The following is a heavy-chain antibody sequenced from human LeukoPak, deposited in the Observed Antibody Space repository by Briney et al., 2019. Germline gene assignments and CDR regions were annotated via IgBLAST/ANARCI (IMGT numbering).Heavy chain of an antibody. CDR1: GGTFSSYA. CDR2: IIPIFGTA. V-gene: IGHV1-69*05. Sequence: SVKVSCKASGGTFSSYAISWVRQAPGQGLEWMGGIIPIFGTANYAQKFQGRVTMTTDTSTSTAYMELRSLRSDDTAVYYCARDLHSSWYGYYYYGMDVWGQGTTVTVSS. D-gene: IGHD6-13*01. CDR3: ARDLHSSWYGYYYYGMDV. J-gene: IGHJ6*02.